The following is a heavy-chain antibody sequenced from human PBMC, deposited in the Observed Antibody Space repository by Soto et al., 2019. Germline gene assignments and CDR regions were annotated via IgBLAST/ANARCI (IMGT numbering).Heavy chain of an antibody. CDR1: GLMFSNQW. Sequence: EVQLVESEGGLVQPGGSLTLSCVASGLMFSNQWMSWVRQAPGKGLEWVANIKQDGSEKYYLDPVKGRFTISRDNAENLLYLQMNNLRADDTAIYYCAREGTPSEKTSGSYEAPFDYWGQGTLVTVSS. CDR2: IKQDGSEK. D-gene: IGHD1-26*01. CDR3: AREGTPSEKTSGSYEAPFDY. V-gene: IGHV3-7*03. J-gene: IGHJ4*02.